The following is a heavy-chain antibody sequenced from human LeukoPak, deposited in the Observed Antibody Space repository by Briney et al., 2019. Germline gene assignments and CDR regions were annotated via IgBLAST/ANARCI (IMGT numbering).Heavy chain of an antibody. J-gene: IGHJ6*02. CDR2: ISTSGDST. CDR3: AKGRGFYDSSGYYYAYYYGMDV. V-gene: IGHV3-23*01. CDR1: GFTFTGYS. D-gene: IGHD3-22*01. Sequence: PGGSLRLSCAASGFTFTGYSMNWFRQAPGKGLGWVSGISTSGDSTNYADSVKGRFTISRDNSKNTLYLHMNSLRAEDTAVYYCAKGRGFYDSSGYYYAYYYGMDVWGQGTTVTVSS.